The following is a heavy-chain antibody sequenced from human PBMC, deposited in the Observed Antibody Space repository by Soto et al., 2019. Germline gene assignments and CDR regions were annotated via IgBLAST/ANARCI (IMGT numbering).Heavy chain of an antibody. J-gene: IGHJ4*01. CDR3: AKHSSSNVCFDY. CDR2: ISGSGDTK. CDR1: GFTFSSCS. V-gene: IGHV3-48*02. Sequence: GGSLRLSCASSGFTFSSCSMNWVCQAPGKGLEWVSFISGSGDTKYYADSVKGRFTISRDNAKNSLYLQMSSLRDEDTAVYHCAKHSSSNVCFDYWYQETLVTVSS. D-gene: IGHD2-8*01.